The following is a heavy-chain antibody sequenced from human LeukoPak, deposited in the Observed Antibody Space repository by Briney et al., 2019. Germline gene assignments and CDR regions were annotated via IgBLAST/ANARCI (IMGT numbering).Heavy chain of an antibody. CDR1: GFTFSTYS. V-gene: IGHV3-48*04. CDR2: ISSSSSTI. D-gene: IGHD3-22*01. CDR3: ARDPPYYYDSSGYSDY. Sequence: GGSXRLSCAASGFTFSTYSMNWVRQAPGKGLEWGSYISSSSSTIYYADSVKGRFTISRDNAKNSLYLQMNSLRAEDTAVYYCARDPPYYYDSSGYSDYWGQGTLVTVSS. J-gene: IGHJ4*02.